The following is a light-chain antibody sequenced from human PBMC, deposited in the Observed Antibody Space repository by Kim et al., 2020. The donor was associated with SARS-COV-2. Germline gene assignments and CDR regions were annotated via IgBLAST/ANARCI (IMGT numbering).Light chain of an antibody. CDR3: NAFTTTSTFR. V-gene: IGLV2-14*03. CDR2: DVN. CDR1: DTDIGAFNY. Sequence: GQSITISCTGTDTDIGAFNYVSWYQHHPGKAPTLIISDVNKRPSGVSSRFSGSKSGYMAYLTISGLQAEDEADYYCNAFTTTSTFRIGGGTQLTVL. J-gene: IGLJ2*01.